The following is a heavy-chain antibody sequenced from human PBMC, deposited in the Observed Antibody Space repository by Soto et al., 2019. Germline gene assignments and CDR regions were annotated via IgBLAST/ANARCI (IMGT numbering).Heavy chain of an antibody. V-gene: IGHV3-30*18. CDR2: VTHDGTLY. CDR1: GFTFSSCA. D-gene: IGHD3-10*01. CDR3: VKDRSDTWSFDY. Sequence: QVQLVESGGGVVQPGRSLRLSCVASGFTFSSCAMHWVRQVPGKGLEWLAVVTHDGTLYPYADSVKGRFSISRDNSRKTLYLQMNGLRPEDTAVYDCVKDRSDTWSFDYWGQGTLVTVSS. J-gene: IGHJ4*02.